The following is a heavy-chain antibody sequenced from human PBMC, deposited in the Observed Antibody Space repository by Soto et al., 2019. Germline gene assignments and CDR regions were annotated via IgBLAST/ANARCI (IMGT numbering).Heavy chain of an antibody. CDR1: GGSFSGYY. V-gene: IGHV4-34*01. CDR3: ARLRAAAGFYYYYYGMGV. D-gene: IGHD6-13*01. Sequence: SETLSLTCAVYGGSFSGYYWSWIRQPPGKGLEWIGEINHSGSTNYNPSLKSRVTISVDTSKNQFSLKLSSVTAADTALYYCARLRAAAGFYYYYYGMGVWGQETTVTVSS. CDR2: INHSGST. J-gene: IGHJ6*02.